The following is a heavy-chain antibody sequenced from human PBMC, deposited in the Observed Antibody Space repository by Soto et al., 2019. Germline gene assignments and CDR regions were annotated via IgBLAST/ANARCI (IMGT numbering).Heavy chain of an antibody. J-gene: IGHJ5*02. CDR3: ARGASDDFWSGYKNWFNP. D-gene: IGHD3-3*01. CDR1: GGSISSSSYY. V-gene: IGHV4-39*07. Sequence: PSETLSLTCTVSGGSISSSSYYWGWIRQPPGKGLEWIGSIYYSGSTYYNPSLKSRVTISVDTSKNQFSLKLSSVTAADTAVYYCARGASDDFWSGYKNWFNPWGQGTLVTVSS. CDR2: IYYSGST.